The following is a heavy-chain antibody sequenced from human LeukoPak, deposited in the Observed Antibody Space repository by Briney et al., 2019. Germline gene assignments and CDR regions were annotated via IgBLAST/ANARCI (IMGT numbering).Heavy chain of an antibody. CDR1: GFTFSSYG. J-gene: IGHJ4*02. Sequence: GGSLRLSCAASGFTFSSYGMHWVRQAPGKGLEWVAVISYDGSNKFYAGSVKGQFTISRDNSRNTLYLQMNSLRAEDTAVYYCAKDIMTTVTTADYWGQGTLVTVSS. CDR2: ISYDGSNK. V-gene: IGHV3-30*18. CDR3: AKDIMTTVTTADY. D-gene: IGHD4-11*01.